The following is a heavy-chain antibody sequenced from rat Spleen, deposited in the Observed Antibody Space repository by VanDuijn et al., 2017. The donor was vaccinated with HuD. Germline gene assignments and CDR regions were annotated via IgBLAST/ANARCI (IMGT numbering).Heavy chain of an antibody. CDR1: GFTFSDYV. D-gene: IGHD1-9*01. CDR3: AKDREYYGYNSFGY. CDR2: ISSNGGDT. Sequence: EVQLVESGGGLVQPGRSLKLSCAASGFTFSDYVMAWVRQAPKKGLEWVATISSNGGDTYYRDSVRGRFTISRDNAENTVYLQMNSLRSEDTATYYCAKDREYYGYNSFGYWGQGVMVTVSS. V-gene: IGHV5S13*01. J-gene: IGHJ2*01.